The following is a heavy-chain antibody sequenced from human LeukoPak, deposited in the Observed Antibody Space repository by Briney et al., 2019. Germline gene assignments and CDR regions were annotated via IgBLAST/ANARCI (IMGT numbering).Heavy chain of an antibody. CDR1: GGCISSYY. CDR3: AREGGGSGFFFDY. Sequence: SETLSLTCTVSGGCISSYYWSWIRQPPGKGLEWIGYIYYSGSTNYNPSLKSRVTISVDTSKNQFSLKLSSVTAADTAVYYCAREGGGSGFFFDYWGQGTLVTVSS. J-gene: IGHJ4*02. CDR2: IYYSGST. V-gene: IGHV4-59*01. D-gene: IGHD6-19*01.